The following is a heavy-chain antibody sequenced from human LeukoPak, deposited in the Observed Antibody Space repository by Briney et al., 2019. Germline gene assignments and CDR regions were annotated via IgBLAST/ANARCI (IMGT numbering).Heavy chain of an antibody. J-gene: IGHJ3*01. V-gene: IGHV3-73*01. CDR2: IRSKTNNYAT. CDR1: GFTFSGSA. Sequence: GGSLRLSCAASGFTFSGSAVYWIRQASGKGLEWVGRIRSKTNNYATAYAASVKGRFTIPRDDSKNTAYLQMNSLKTEDTAVYYCSRVLLDSGAFDLWGQGTIVTVSS. D-gene: IGHD3/OR15-3a*01. CDR3: SRVLLDSGAFDL.